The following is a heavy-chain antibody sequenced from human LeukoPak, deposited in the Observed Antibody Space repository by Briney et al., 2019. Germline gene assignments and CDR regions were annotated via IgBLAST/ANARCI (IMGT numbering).Heavy chain of an antibody. CDR2: IYYSGST. V-gene: IGHV4-59*08. J-gene: IGHJ5*02. D-gene: IGHD6-13*01. Sequence: SETLSLTCTVSGGSISSYYWSWIRQPPGKGLEWIGYIYYSGSTNYNPSLKSRVTISVDTSKNQFSLKLSSATAADTAVYYCARHRGGSSSWYNWFDPWGQETLVTVSS. CDR3: ARHRGGSSSWYNWFDP. CDR1: GGSISSYY.